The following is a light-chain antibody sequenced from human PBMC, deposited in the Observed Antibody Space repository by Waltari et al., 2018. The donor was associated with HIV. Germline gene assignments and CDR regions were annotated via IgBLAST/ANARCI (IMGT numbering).Light chain of an antibody. CDR3: SSYTRSSTLV. J-gene: IGLJ1*01. CDR1: SSDVGAYNY. V-gene: IGLV2-14*01. Sequence: QSALTQPASVSGSPGQSITISCTGTSSDVGAYNYVSWYQQHPGKAPKLMIYEVSNRPSGVSNLFSGSKSGNTASLTISGLQAEDEADYYCSSYTRSSTLVFGTGTKVTVL. CDR2: EVS.